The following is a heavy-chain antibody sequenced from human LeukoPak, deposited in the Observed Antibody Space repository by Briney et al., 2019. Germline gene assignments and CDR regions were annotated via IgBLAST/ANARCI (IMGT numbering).Heavy chain of an antibody. V-gene: IGHV4-34*01. CDR3: ARMYSGTYGGIDN. CDR2: INHSGST. CDR1: GGSFSGYY. J-gene: IGHJ4*02. Sequence: PSETLSLTCAVYGGSFSGYYWSWIRQPPGKGLEWIGEINHSGSTNYNPSLRSRVTLSVATSKNQFSLKLSSVTAADTAVYYCARMYSGTYGGIDNWGQGTLVTVSS. D-gene: IGHD1-26*01.